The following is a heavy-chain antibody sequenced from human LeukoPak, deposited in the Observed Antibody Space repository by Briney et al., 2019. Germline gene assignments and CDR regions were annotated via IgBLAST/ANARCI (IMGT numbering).Heavy chain of an antibody. CDR3: ARDNYGSGSYYKY. CDR2: INPNSGGT. CDR1: GYTFTGYY. J-gene: IGHJ4*02. Sequence: ASVTVSFKASGYTFTGYYMHWVRQAPGQGLEWMGWINPNSGGTNYAQKFQGRVTMTRDTSISAAYMELGRLRSDDTAVYYCARDNYGSGSYYKYWGQGTPVTVSS. V-gene: IGHV1-2*02. D-gene: IGHD3-10*01.